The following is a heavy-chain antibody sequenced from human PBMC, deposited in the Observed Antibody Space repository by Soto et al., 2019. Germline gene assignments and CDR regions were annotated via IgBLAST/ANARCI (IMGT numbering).Heavy chain of an antibody. Sequence: QVQLVQSGAEVKTPGSSLKVSCKVSGSRFSNYVISWVRQAPGHVLEWLGRIIPIFNSTKYAQNFQGRVTITADKSTSTASLEFSSLRSDDTAVYYCAREGRGKKAGYNGLVSLGYWGQGTLVTVSS. CDR2: IIPIFNST. V-gene: IGHV1-69*06. J-gene: IGHJ4*02. CDR3: AREGRGKKAGYNGLVSLGY. D-gene: IGHD2-2*02. CDR1: GSRFSNYV.